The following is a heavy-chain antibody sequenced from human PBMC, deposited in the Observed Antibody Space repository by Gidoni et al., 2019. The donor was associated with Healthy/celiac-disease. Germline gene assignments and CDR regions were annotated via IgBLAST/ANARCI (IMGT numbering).Heavy chain of an antibody. CDR2: ISGSGCST. Sequence: EVQLLESGGGLVQPGGSLRLSCADSGFTVSSYAMSWVRQAPGTGLEWVSAISGSGCSTYYSDSVKGRFTISRDNSKNTLYLQMNSLRAEDTAVYYCAKDTISRVDYWGQGTLVTVSS. V-gene: IGHV3-23*01. CDR3: AKDTISRVDY. J-gene: IGHJ4*02. D-gene: IGHD3-10*01. CDR1: GFTVSSYA.